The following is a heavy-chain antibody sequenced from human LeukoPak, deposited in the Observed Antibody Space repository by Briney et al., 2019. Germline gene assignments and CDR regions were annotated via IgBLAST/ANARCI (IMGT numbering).Heavy chain of an antibody. CDR2: ISWDGGST. CDR3: ARDPVGATKYYFDY. D-gene: IGHD1-26*01. CDR1: GFTFDDYA. Sequence: PGGSLRLSCAASGFTFDDYAMHWVRQAPGKGLEWVSLISWDGGSTYYADSVKGRFTISRDNSKNSLYLQMNSLRAEDTAVYCCARDPVGATKYYFDYWGQGTLVTVSS. J-gene: IGHJ4*02. V-gene: IGHV3-43D*03.